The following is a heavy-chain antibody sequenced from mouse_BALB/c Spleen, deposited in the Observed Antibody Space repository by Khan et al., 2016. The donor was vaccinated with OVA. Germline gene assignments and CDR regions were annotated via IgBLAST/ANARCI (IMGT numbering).Heavy chain of an antibody. V-gene: IGHV2-9*02. J-gene: IGHJ3*01. CDR2: IWVGGST. CDR1: GFPLTSYG. D-gene: IGHD1-2*01. CDR3: DKGTTATPY. Sequence: QIQLVQSGPGLVAPSQSLSITCTVSGFPLTSYGVHWVRQPPGKGLEWLGIIWVGGSTNYNLALMFRLSISKDNSKSQVLLKMNSLQTDDTAMYDCDKGTTATPYWGQGTLVTVSA.